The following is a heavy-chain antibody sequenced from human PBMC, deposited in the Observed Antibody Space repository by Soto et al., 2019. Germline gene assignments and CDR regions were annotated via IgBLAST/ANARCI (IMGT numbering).Heavy chain of an antibody. CDR1: GFMFSAYA. CDR2: MSGTSDDR. J-gene: IGHJ4*02. D-gene: IGHD1-26*01. V-gene: IGHV3-23*01. CDR3: AREDGGSPFDF. Sequence: EVHLLESGGGLVQPGGSLRLSCAASGFMFSAYAMHWVRQAPGQGLEWVSSMSGTSDDRYYADSVKGRFTVSRDSSTDTLYLQLNSLRAEDTALYFCAREDGGSPFDFWCQGTLVIVSS.